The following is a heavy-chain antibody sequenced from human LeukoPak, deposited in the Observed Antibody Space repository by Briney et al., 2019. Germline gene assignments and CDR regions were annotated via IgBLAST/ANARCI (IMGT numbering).Heavy chain of an antibody. V-gene: IGHV3-21*01. CDR3: TRDRLFDC. Sequence: GGSLRLSCAASGFSLRTFTLHWVRQAPGKGLEWVSSIGSTTTDKSYTGSVKGRFNISRDNAKNSLSLQMNSLRVEDTAVYYCTRDRLFDCWGQGTLVTVSS. J-gene: IGHJ4*02. D-gene: IGHD6-6*01. CDR1: GFSLRTFT. CDR2: IGSTTTDK.